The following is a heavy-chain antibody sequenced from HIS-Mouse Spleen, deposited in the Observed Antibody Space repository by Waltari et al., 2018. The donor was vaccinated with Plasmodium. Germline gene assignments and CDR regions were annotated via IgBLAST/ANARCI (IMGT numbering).Heavy chain of an antibody. Sequence: QLQLQESGPGLVKPSETLSLTCTVSGGSISSSSYYWGLIRQPPGKGLEWIGSIYYSGSTYYNPSLKSRVTISVDTSKNQFSLKLSSVTAADTAVYYCARFVGRDGYDYWGQGTLVTVSS. CDR3: ARFVGRDGYDY. V-gene: IGHV4-39*07. D-gene: IGHD5-12*01. CDR2: IYYSGST. CDR1: GGSISSSSYY. J-gene: IGHJ4*02.